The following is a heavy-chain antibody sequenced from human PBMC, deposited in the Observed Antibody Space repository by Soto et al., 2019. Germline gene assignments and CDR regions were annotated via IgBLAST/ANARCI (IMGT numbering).Heavy chain of an antibody. CDR2: ISACNGNT. V-gene: IGHV1-18*01. CDR3: ARASLRGYSGYDYYYYGMDV. D-gene: IGHD5-12*01. CDR1: GYTFTSYG. Sequence: ASVKVSCKASGYTFTSYGISWVRQAPGQGLEWMGWISACNGNTNYAQKLQGRVTMTTDTSTSTAYMELRSLRSDDTAVYYCARASLRGYSGYDYYYYGMDVWGQGTTVTVSS. J-gene: IGHJ6*02.